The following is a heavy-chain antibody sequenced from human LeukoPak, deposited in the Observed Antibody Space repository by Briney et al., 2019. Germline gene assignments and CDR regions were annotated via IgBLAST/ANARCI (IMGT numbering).Heavy chain of an antibody. CDR1: GGSISSYY. V-gene: IGHV4-59*08. D-gene: IGHD3-10*01. Sequence: SETLSLTCTVSGGSISSYYWSWVRQPPGKGLEWIGYVYYSGSTNYNPSLKGRVTISVDTSKNQFSLKLSSVTAADTAVYYCARHEKLGQFDYWGQGTLVTVSS. J-gene: IGHJ4*02. CDR2: VYYSGST. CDR3: ARHEKLGQFDY.